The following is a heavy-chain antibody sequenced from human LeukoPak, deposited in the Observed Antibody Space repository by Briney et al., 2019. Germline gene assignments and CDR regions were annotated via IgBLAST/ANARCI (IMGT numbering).Heavy chain of an antibody. CDR3: ARATRVRSTSYYYYYYMDV. D-gene: IGHD2-2*01. CDR1: GYTFTSYD. J-gene: IGHJ6*03. Sequence: ASVKVSCKASGYTFTSYDINWVRQATGQGLEWMGWMNPNSGNTGYEQKFQGRVTMTRNTSISTAYMELSSLRSEDTAVYYCARATRVRSTSYYYYYYMDVWGKGTTVTVSS. CDR2: MNPNSGNT. V-gene: IGHV1-8*01.